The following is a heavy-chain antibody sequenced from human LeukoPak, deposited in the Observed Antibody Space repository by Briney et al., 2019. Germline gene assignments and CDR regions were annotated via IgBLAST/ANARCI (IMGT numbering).Heavy chain of an antibody. CDR1: GGSISSGGYY. CDR3: ARGNIVVVPAAHRENWFDP. CDR2: INHSGST. D-gene: IGHD2-2*01. V-gene: IGHV4-30-2*01. J-gene: IGHJ5*02. Sequence: SQTLSLTCTVSGGSISSGGYYWSWIRQPPGKGLEWIGEINHSGSTNYNPSLKSRVTISVDTSKNQFSLKLSSVTAADTAVYYCARGNIVVVPAAHRENWFDPWGQGTLVTVSS.